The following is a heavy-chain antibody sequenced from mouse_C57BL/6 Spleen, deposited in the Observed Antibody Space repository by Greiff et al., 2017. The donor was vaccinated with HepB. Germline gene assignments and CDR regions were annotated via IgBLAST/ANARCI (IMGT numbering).Heavy chain of an antibody. D-gene: IGHD2-4*01. Sequence: VQLQQSGPELVKPGASVKISCKASGYAFSSSWMNWVKQRPGKGLEWIGRIYPGDGDTNYNGKFKGKATLTADKSSSTAYMQLSSLTSEDSAVYFGARGWVYYDLDGGFAYWGQGTLVTVSA. CDR3: ARGWVYYDLDGGFAY. CDR2: IYPGDGDT. V-gene: IGHV1-82*01. J-gene: IGHJ3*01. CDR1: GYAFSSSW.